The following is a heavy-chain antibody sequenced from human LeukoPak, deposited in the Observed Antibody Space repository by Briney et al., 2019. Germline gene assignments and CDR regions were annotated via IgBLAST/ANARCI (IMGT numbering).Heavy chain of an antibody. CDR3: ARGAMVRGVLDY. V-gene: IGHV1-69*04. J-gene: IGHJ4*02. CDR1: GGTFSSYA. D-gene: IGHD3-10*01. CDR2: IIPILGIA. Sequence: GASVKVSCKASGGTFSSYAISWVRQAPGQGLEWMGRIIPILGIANYVQKFQGRVTITADKSTSTAYMELSSLRSEDTAVYYCARGAMVRGVLDYWGQGTLVTVSS.